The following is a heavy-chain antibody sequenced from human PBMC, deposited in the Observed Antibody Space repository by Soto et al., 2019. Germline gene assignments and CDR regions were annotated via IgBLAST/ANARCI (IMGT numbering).Heavy chain of an antibody. CDR1: GFKFDVYG. V-gene: IGHV3-9*01. D-gene: IGHD6-19*01. J-gene: IGHJ4*01. Sequence: HPGGSLRLSCVASGFKFDVYGMHRVRHTPGKGLEWIACLSKDSLSISYGASMKGRFTISRDNAKNSLYLQLNSPRPEDTALYYCVKDALTAVAFYFDYWGRGALVPVSS. CDR3: VKDALTAVAFYFDY. CDR2: LSKDSLSI.